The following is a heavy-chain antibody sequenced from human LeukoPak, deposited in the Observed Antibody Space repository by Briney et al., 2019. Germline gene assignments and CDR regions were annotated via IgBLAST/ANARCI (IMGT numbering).Heavy chain of an antibody. CDR2: ISWNSGSI. CDR1: GFTFDDYA. J-gene: IGHJ4*02. V-gene: IGHV3-9*01. Sequence: GGSLRLSCAASGFTFDDYAMHWVRQAPGKGLEWVSGISWNSGSIGYADSVKGRFTISRDNAKNSLYLQMNSLRAEDTALYYCAKGGSYRDPFDYWGQGTLVTVSS. CDR3: AKGGSYRDPFDY. D-gene: IGHD1-26*01.